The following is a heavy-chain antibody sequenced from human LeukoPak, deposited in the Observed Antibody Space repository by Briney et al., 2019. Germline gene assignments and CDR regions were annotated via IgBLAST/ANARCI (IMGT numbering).Heavy chain of an antibody. Sequence: GGSLRLSCAASGFTFSSYWMSWVRQAPGKGLEWVANIKQDGSDKCYVDSVKGRFTISRHNAKNLLYLQMNSLRAEDTAVYYCARYSGYGGAEYFQHWGQGTLVTVSS. CDR1: GFTFSSYW. J-gene: IGHJ1*01. V-gene: IGHV3-7*03. CDR3: ARYSGYGGAEYFQH. CDR2: IKQDGSDK. D-gene: IGHD5-12*01.